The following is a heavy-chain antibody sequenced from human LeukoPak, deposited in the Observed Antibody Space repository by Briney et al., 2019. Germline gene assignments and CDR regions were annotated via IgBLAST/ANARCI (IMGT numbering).Heavy chain of an antibody. V-gene: IGHV1-2*02. J-gene: IGHJ5*02. D-gene: IGHD6-13*01. CDR1: GYTFIVYY. CDR3: AREEAAADNNWFDP. CDR2: INPNSGGT. Sequence: ASVKVSCKASGYTFIVYYMHWVRQAPGQGLEWMGWINPNSGGTKYAQKFQGRVTMTRDTSIRTAYMELSRLRSDDTAVYYCAREEAAADNNWFDPWGQGTLVTVSS.